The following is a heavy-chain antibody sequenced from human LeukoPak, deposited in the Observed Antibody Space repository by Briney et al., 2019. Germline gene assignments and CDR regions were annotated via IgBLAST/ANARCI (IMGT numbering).Heavy chain of an antibody. CDR1: GYTFTSYY. Sequence: ASVKVSCKASGYTFTSYYMHWVRQAPGQGLEWMGIINPSGGSTSYAQKFQGRVTMTRDTSTSTVYMELSSLRSEDTAVYYCARPTKTYYYDSSGYYPFEYWGQGTLVTVSS. D-gene: IGHD3-22*01. CDR2: INPSGGST. CDR3: ARPTKTYYYDSSGYYPFEY. V-gene: IGHV1-46*01. J-gene: IGHJ4*02.